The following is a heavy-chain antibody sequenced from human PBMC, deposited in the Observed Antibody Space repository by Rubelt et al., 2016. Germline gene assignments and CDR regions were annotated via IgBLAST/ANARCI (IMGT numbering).Heavy chain of an antibody. CDR1: GFSLNTSGVG. CDR3: AHRPRDGYNSRFDY. J-gene: IGHJ4*02. V-gene: IGHV2-5*02. CDR2: LYSDDDN. D-gene: IGHD5-24*01. Sequence: QITLKESGPTLVQPTQTLTLTCTFSGFSLNTSGVGVGWVRQPPGKAPEWLALLYSDDDNRYRPYLKSRLTTTKDTSKNQVVLTMTNMDPVDTGTYYCAHRPRDGYNSRFDYWGQGTLVTVSS.